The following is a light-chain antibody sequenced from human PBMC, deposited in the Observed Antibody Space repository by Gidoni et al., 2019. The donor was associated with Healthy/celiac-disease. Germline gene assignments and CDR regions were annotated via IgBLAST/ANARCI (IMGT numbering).Light chain of an antibody. J-gene: IGLJ2*01. Sequence: SYVLTQPPSASVAPGKTARITCGGNNIGSKSVHWYQQKPGQAPVLVIYYDSDRPSGIPERFSGSNSGNTATLTISRVEAGDEADYYCQVWDSSSDPNVVFGGGTKLTVL. CDR1: NIGSKS. CDR3: QVWDSSSDPNVV. V-gene: IGLV3-21*04. CDR2: YDS.